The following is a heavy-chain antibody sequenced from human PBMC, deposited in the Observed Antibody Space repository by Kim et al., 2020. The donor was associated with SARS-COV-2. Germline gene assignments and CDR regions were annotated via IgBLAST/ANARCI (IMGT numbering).Heavy chain of an antibody. J-gene: IGHJ3*02. CDR3: ARDPDDYGDYLYAFDI. V-gene: IGHV3-30*04. CDR1: GFTFSSYA. Sequence: GGSLRLSCAASGFTFSSYAMHWVRQAPGKGLEWVAVISYDGSNKYYADSVKGRFTISRDNSKNTLYLQMNSLRAEDTAVYYCARDPDDYGDYLYAFDIWGQGTMVTVST. CDR2: ISYDGSNK. D-gene: IGHD4-17*01.